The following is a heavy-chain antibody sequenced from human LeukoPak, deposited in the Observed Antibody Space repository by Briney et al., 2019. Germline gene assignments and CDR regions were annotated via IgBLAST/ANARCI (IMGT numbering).Heavy chain of an antibody. D-gene: IGHD3-22*01. J-gene: IGHJ1*01. Sequence: GGSLRLSCEASGFTFSRYWMHWVRQAPGKGLVWVSRIKSDGKTNYADSVKGGFTISRDNAKNTVSLQMDSLRAEDTGVYYCARAPSEVGGYYPEYFRHWGQGTLVTVSS. CDR2: IKSDGKT. V-gene: IGHV3-74*01. CDR1: GFTFSRYW. CDR3: ARAPSEVGGYYPEYFRH.